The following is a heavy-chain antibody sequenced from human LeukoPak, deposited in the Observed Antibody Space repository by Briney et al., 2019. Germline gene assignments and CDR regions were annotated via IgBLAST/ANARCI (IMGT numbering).Heavy chain of an antibody. D-gene: IGHD3-10*01. J-gene: IGHJ3*02. CDR2: IIPIFGTA. CDR1: GGTFSSYA. CDR3: AREGAYYYGSGSYSAHDAFDI. V-gene: IGHV1-69*13. Sequence: SVNVSCKASGGTFSSYAISWVRQAPGQGLEWMGGIIPIFGTANYAQKFQGRVTITADESTSTAYMELSSLRSEDTAVYYCAREGAYYYGSGSYSAHDAFDIWGQGTMVTVSS.